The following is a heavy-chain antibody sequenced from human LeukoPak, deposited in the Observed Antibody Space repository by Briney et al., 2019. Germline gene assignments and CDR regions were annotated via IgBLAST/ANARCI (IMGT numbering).Heavy chain of an antibody. D-gene: IGHD2/OR15-2a*01. CDR1: GGAFSNYA. CDR2: IIPIFGTA. V-gene: IGHV1-69*13. J-gene: IGHJ4*02. CDR3: ARTTAGSFDY. Sequence: ASVKVSCKASGGAFSNYAISWVRQAPGQRLEWMGGIIPIFGTANYAQKFQGRVAITADESTSTAYMELSSLRSEDTAVYYCARTTAGSFDYWGQGTLVTVSS.